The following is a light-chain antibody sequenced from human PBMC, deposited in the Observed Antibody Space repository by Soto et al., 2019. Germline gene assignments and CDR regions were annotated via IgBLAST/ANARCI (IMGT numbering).Light chain of an antibody. CDR1: QSVSDY. CDR3: QQSYSAFYP. Sequence: DIQMTQSPSSLSASVGDRVTITCRASQSVSDYLNWYQQKPGKPPKLLIFGASSLQSGVPSRFSGSGSGTDFTLTISSLQPEDFATYYCQQSYSAFYPFGQGTKLEIK. CDR2: GAS. J-gene: IGKJ2*01. V-gene: IGKV1-39*01.